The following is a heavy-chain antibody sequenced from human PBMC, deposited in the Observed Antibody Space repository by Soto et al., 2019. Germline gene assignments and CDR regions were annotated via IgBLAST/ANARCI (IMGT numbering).Heavy chain of an antibody. CDR1: GYTFTTYV. J-gene: IGHJ4*02. D-gene: IGHD6-25*01. CDR3: ARRKERSGPHYFDY. V-gene: IGHV1-8*01. Sequence: QVQVVQSGAEVKKPGASVKVSCKTSGYTFTTYVIHWVRQATGQGLEWMGWLSPHNGNTGYAQQFRDRVKIAMNTSTSTVSLEVSSLRFEDTATYYCARRKERSGPHYFDYWGQGTLVTVSS. CDR2: LSPHNGNT.